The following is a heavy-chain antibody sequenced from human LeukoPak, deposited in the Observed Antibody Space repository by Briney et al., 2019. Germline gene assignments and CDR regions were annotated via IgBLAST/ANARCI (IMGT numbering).Heavy chain of an antibody. D-gene: IGHD4-17*01. CDR1: GFTFSAFW. CDR2: IKPDGSDS. Sequence: GGSLRLSCAASGFTFSAFWMSWVRQGPGKGLEWVASIKPDGSDSHHVDSVMGRFTISRDNAKNLLYLQMNSLSAEDTAVYYCARLFGGVTTFDYWGQGALVTVSS. J-gene: IGHJ4*02. CDR3: ARLFGGVTTFDY. V-gene: IGHV3-7*01.